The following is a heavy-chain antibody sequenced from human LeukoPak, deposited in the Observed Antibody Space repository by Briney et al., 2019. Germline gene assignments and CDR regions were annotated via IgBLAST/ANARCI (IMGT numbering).Heavy chain of an antibody. CDR3: ARGSLTYYDSSGYYYRAFDI. Sequence: SETLSLTCTVSGGSISGGGYYWSWIRQHPGKGLEWIGYIYYSGSTYYNPSLKSRVTISVDTSKNQFSLKLSSVTAADTAVYYCARGSLTYYDSSGYYYRAFDIWGQGTMVTVSS. D-gene: IGHD3-22*01. V-gene: IGHV4-31*03. J-gene: IGHJ3*02. CDR2: IYYSGST. CDR1: GGSISGGGYY.